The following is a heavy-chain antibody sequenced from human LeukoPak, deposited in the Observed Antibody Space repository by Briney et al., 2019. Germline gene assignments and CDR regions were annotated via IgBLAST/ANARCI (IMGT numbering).Heavy chain of an antibody. CDR3: ARDGGIVVVPAAIDAFDI. D-gene: IGHD2-2*02. J-gene: IGHJ3*02. CDR2: IYPGDSDT. Sequence: GESLKISCKGSGYSFTSYWIGWVRQMPGKGLEWMGIIYPGDSDTRYSPSFQGQVTISADKSISTAYLQWSSLKASDTAMYYCARDGGIVVVPAAIDAFDIWGQGTMVTVSS. V-gene: IGHV5-51*01. CDR1: GYSFTSYW.